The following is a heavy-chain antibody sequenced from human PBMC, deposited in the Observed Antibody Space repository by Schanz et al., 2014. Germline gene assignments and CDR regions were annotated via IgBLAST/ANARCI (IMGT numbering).Heavy chain of an antibody. J-gene: IGHJ6*02. CDR3: ARHGGITYYPMDD. V-gene: IGHV4-31*03. CDR2: ISYSGST. CDR1: GASISSGGYY. D-gene: IGHD3-16*01. Sequence: QVQLQESGPGLVKPSQTLSLTCTVSGASISSGGYYWDWIRLLPGKGLEWIGYISYSGSTSFNPSLKSRLTMSVDTSKNQFSLRLRSVTAADTAVYYCARHGGITYYPMDDWGQGTTVTVSS.